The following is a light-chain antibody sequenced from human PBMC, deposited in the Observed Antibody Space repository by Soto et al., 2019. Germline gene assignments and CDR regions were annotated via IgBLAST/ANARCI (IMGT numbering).Light chain of an antibody. CDR3: CSYAGSSTWV. Sequence: ALTQPASVSGSPGQSITISCTGTSSDVGSYNLVSWYQQHPGKVPKIMIYEASKRPSGAPNRFSGSKSGNTASLTISGLQAEDEADYYCCSYAGSSTWVFGTGTKLTVL. CDR2: EAS. J-gene: IGLJ1*01. V-gene: IGLV2-23*01. CDR1: SSDVGSYNL.